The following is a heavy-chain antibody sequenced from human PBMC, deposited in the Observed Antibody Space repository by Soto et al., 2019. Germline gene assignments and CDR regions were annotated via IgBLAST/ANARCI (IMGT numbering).Heavy chain of an antibody. CDR1: GFTFSSYR. CDR2: ISSDGNNK. D-gene: IGHD3-10*01. V-gene: IGHV3-30*18. CDR3: AKEATMLRGERIFHY. Sequence: AGGSLRLSCTASGFTFSSYRMNWVRQAPGKGLEWVTVISSDGNNKYYLDSVKGRFTVSRDNPKNLLYLQMNSLRAEDTAVYYCAKEATMLRGERIFHYWGQGTMVTVSS. J-gene: IGHJ4*02.